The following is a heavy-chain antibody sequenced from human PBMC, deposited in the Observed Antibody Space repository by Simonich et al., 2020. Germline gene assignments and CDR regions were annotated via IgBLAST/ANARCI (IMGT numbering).Heavy chain of an antibody. J-gene: IGHJ4*02. V-gene: IGHV3-20*01. CDR3: ARGRNDFDY. Sequence: EVQLVESGGGVVRPGGSLRLSCAASGFTFDDYGMRWVRQAQGKRVEGVSGINWNGGRAGYADSVKGRFTISRDNAKNSLYLQMNSLRAEDTALYHCARGRNDFDYWGQGTLVTVSS. CDR1: GFTFDDYG. D-gene: IGHD1-1*01. CDR2: INWNGGRA.